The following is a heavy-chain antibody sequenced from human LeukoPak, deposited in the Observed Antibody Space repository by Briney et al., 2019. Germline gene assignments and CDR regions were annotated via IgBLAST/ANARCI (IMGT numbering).Heavy chain of an antibody. V-gene: IGHV1-2*02. D-gene: IGHD6-19*01. Sequence: ASVKVSCKASGYTFTGYYMHWVRQAPGQGLEWMGWINPNSGGTNYAQKSQGRVTMTRDTSISTAYMELSRLRSDDTAVYYCASPLEAVAGTPLGMDVWGQGTTVTVSS. CDR3: ASPLEAVAGTPLGMDV. CDR2: INPNSGGT. CDR1: GYTFTGYY. J-gene: IGHJ6*02.